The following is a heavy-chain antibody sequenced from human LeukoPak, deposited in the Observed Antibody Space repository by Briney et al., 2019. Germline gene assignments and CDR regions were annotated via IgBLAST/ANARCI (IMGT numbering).Heavy chain of an antibody. CDR2: INHSGST. V-gene: IGHV4-34*01. CDR3: ARGTRHHDY. Sequence: SETLSLTCAVYGGSFSGYYWSWIRQPPGKGLEWIGEINHSGSTNYNPSLKSRVTISVDTSKNQFSLKLSSVTAADTAVYYCARGTRHHDYWGQGTLVTVSS. J-gene: IGHJ4*02. CDR1: GGSFSGYY.